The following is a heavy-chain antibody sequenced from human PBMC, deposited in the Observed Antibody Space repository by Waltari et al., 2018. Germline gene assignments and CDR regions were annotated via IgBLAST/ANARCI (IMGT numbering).Heavy chain of an antibody. J-gene: IGHJ4*02. CDR3: AAGHDQQLGDFDY. CDR2: FDPEDGET. D-gene: IGHD6-13*01. CDR1: GYTFSKVA. Sequence: VQLVQSGAEVKKPGASVKVSCKVSGYTFSKVATHWVRQGPGKGLEWMGGFDPEDGETIYAQKFQGRVTMTVDTSTDTAYMELSSLKSEDTAVYFCAAGHDQQLGDFDYWGQGTLVTVSS. V-gene: IGHV1-24*01.